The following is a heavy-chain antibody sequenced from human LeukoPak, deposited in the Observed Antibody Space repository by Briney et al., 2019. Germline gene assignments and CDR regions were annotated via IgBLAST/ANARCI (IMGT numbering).Heavy chain of an antibody. CDR3: ARGPTYCSSSSCLQGE. Sequence: SETLSLTCTVSGGSISSGSYYWSWIRQPAGKGLEWIGRTYTSGSTNYNPSLKSRVTISVGTSKNQFSLKLSSVTAADTAVYYCARGPTYCSSSSCLQGEWGQGTLVTVSS. D-gene: IGHD2-15*01. V-gene: IGHV4-61*02. CDR2: TYTSGST. J-gene: IGHJ4*02. CDR1: GGSISSGSYY.